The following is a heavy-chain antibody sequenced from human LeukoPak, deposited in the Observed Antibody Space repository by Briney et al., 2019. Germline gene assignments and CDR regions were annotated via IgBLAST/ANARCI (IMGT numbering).Heavy chain of an antibody. CDR3: ARHAPDYHTSGLWGTFDY. CDR1: GYIFTDYW. J-gene: IGHJ4*02. Sequence: GESLKISCKGSGYIFTDYWIAWVRQMPGKDLEWMGIIYPGDSDTRYSPSFRGQVTISADKSFSTAYLQWSSLKASDTAVYYCARHAPDYHTSGLWGTFDYWGQGTLVTVSS. D-gene: IGHD3-22*01. CDR2: IYPGDSDT. V-gene: IGHV5-51*01.